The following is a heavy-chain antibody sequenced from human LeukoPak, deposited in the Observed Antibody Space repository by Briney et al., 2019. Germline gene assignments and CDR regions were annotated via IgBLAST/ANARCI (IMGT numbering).Heavy chain of an antibody. V-gene: IGHV2-5*02. Sequence: SGPTLVKPTQTLTLTCTFSGFSLGTSGVGVGWIRQPSGKALEWLALIYWDDDKRYSPSLKSRLTITKDTSKNQVVLTMTNMDPVDTATYYCAHRRKEQLWLPFDFWGQGALVTVSS. J-gene: IGHJ4*02. CDR1: GFSLGTSGVG. D-gene: IGHD5-18*01. CDR3: AHRRKEQLWLPFDF. CDR2: IYWDDDK.